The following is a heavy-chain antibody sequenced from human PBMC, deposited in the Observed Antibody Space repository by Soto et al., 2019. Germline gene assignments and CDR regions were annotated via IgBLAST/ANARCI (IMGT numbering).Heavy chain of an antibody. J-gene: IGHJ4*02. CDR2: VGPFSGHT. CDR1: GYIFTSFG. D-gene: IGHD5-12*01. V-gene: IGHV1-18*04. CDR3: AIDPSNSGYDFYFDS. Sequence: ASVKVSCKASGYIFTSFGLAWVRQAPGQGLEWVGWVGPFSGHTQSAQKFQDRVTLTTDASTRTAFMELRSLKSEDTAVYYCAIDPSNSGYDFYFDSRGQRTVVTVSS.